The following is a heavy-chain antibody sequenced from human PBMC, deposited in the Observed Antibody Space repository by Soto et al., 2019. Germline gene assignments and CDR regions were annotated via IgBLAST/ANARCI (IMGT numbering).Heavy chain of an antibody. Sequence: SETLSLTCTVSGGSISGYYWSWIRQPPGKGLDWIGYIYYSGSTNYNPSLKGRVTISVDTSKNQFSLKLSSVTASDTAVYYCARGFVPYGYCSGGSCYPFDYWGQGTLVTVSS. CDR1: GGSISGYY. V-gene: IGHV4-59*01. CDR2: IYYSGST. J-gene: IGHJ4*02. CDR3: ARGFVPYGYCSGGSCYPFDY. D-gene: IGHD2-15*01.